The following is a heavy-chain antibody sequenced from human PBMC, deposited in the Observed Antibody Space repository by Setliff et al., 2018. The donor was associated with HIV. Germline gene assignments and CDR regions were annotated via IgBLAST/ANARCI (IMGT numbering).Heavy chain of an antibody. CDR1: GGSITNYY. V-gene: IGHV4-59*08. CDR2: IYYSGST. Sequence: PSETLSLTCTVSGGSITNYYWSWIRQPPGKGLEWIGFIYYSGSTNYNPSLKSRVTISVDTSKHQFSLKLSSVTAADTAVYYCARHARSITMTTDWYFDLWGRGTLVTV. D-gene: IGHD3-22*01. J-gene: IGHJ2*01. CDR3: ARHARSITMTTDWYFDL.